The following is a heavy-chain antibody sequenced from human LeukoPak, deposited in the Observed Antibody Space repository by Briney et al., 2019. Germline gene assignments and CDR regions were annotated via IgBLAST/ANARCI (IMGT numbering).Heavy chain of an antibody. V-gene: IGHV3-23*01. CDR2: ISGSGAGT. CDR3: AKSQDGGRLFHFDY. J-gene: IGHJ4*02. Sequence: GGSLRLSCAASGFTFSGYAMNWVRQAPGKGLEWVSGISGSGAGTYSADSVKGRFTISRDNSKNTLYLQMNSLRAEDTAVYFCAKSQDGGRLFHFDYWGQGTLVTVSS. D-gene: IGHD1-26*01. CDR1: GFTFSGYA.